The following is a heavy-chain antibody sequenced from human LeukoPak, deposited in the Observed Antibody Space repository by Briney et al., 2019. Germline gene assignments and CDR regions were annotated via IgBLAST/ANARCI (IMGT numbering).Heavy chain of an antibody. CDR2: INPNSGDT. V-gene: IGHV1-2*02. Sequence: GASVKVSCKASGYTFTGYYMHWVRQAPGQGLQWMGWINPNSGDTNYAPMFQGRVTMTRDTSISTAYMELSTLRSDDTAVYYCARAPGAYYRKGGFDPWGQGTLVTVSS. D-gene: IGHD3-10*01. CDR3: ARAPGAYYRKGGFDP. CDR1: GYTFTGYY. J-gene: IGHJ5*02.